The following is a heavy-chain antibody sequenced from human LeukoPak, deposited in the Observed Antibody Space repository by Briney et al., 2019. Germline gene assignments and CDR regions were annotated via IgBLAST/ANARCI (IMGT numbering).Heavy chain of an antibody. J-gene: IGHJ4*02. CDR3: ARLYWDFDF. CDR1: GGSISSTRYY. D-gene: IGHD2-8*02. V-gene: IGHV4-39*01. CDR2: VFDSGMT. Sequence: SETLSLTCTVSGGSISSTRYYWGWIRQPPGKGLEWIGSVFDSGMTYYNPSLKSRVTISVDTSKNQFPLRLSSVTAADTAVYYCARLYWDFDFWGQGTLVTVSS.